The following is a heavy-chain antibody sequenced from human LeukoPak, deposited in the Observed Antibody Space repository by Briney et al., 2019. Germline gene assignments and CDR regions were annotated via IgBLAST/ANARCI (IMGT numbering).Heavy chain of an antibody. J-gene: IGHJ6*03. CDR3: ARVRLPPYYYYYYMDV. Sequence: SETLSLTCAVYGGSFSGYSWTWIRQPPGKGLEWIGEFNHSGSTNYNPSLKSRVTISVDTSKNQFSLELTSVTAADTAVYYCARVRLPPYYYYYYMDVWGKGTTVTVSS. D-gene: IGHD5-18*01. V-gene: IGHV4-34*01. CDR2: FNHSGST. CDR1: GGSFSGYS.